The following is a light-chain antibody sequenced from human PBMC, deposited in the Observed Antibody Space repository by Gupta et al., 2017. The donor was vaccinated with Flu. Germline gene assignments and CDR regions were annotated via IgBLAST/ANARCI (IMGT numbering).Light chain of an antibody. CDR3: QQYYSFPYT. J-gene: IGKJ2*01. Sequence: WLTQAPSFLSAATGDRVTISCRMSLGISNYFSWYQQTPGTAPQLLLYAATTVQSGVPSRCSGSGAGTDFTLTSSCLQSEDVVTYYWQQYYSFPYTFGQGTKLEIK. CDR2: AAT. CDR1: LGISNY. V-gene: IGKV1D-8*01.